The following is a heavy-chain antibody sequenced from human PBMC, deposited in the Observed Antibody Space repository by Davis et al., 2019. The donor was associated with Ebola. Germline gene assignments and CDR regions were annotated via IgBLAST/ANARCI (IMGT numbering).Heavy chain of an antibody. CDR1: GFTFSSYS. Sequence: GGSLRLSCAASGFTFSSYSMNWVRQAPGKGLEWVSSISSSSYIYYADSVKGRFTISRDNAKNSLYLQMNSLRAEDTAVYYCARERAAAYFDYWGQGTLVTVSS. CDR3: ARERAAAYFDY. V-gene: IGHV3-21*01. CDR2: ISSSSYI. J-gene: IGHJ4*02. D-gene: IGHD6-13*01.